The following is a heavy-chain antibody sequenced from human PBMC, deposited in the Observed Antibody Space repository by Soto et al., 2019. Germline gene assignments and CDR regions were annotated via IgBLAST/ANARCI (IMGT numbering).Heavy chain of an antibody. CDR1: GYTLSNYG. CDR2: ISLYSDGT. J-gene: IGHJ5*02. D-gene: IGHD2-2*01. V-gene: IGHV1-18*01. CDR3: ARVVPGAEAWFGP. Sequence: ASVKLSCKTSGYTLSNYGITWLRQAPGQPLEWLGWISLYSDGTNYAQKFKGRVSMTTDTSTTTAYMELRSLRSDDTAVYYCARVVPGAEAWFGPWGQGTLVTVSS.